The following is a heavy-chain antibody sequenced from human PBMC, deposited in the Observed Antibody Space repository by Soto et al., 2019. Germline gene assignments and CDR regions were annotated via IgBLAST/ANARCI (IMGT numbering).Heavy chain of an antibody. CDR3: ARAGIAAAVRWFDP. Sequence: XGTLTLTCTVSGGSISSYYWSGIRQPPGKGLEWIGYIYYSGSTNYNPSLKSRVTISVDTSTNQFSLKLSSVTAADTAVYYCARAGIAAAVRWFDPWGQGTLVTVSS. J-gene: IGHJ5*02. CDR1: GGSISSYY. D-gene: IGHD6-13*01. CDR2: IYYSGST. V-gene: IGHV4-59*01.